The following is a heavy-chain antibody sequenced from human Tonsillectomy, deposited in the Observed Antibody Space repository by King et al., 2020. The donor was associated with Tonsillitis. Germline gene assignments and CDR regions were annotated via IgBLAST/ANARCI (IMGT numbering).Heavy chain of an antibody. J-gene: IGHJ4*02. CDR2: IRSEAYGGTT. D-gene: IGHD4-17*01. V-gene: IGHV3-49*04. CDR1: GFTFGDYA. CDR3: TRALYGDSYFDY. Sequence: EVQLVESGGGLVQPGRSLRLSCTASGFTFGDYAMSWVRKAPGEGLEWVGFIRSEAYGGTTDYDASVKGRFTISRDSSKTIAYLQMNSLKTEDTAVYYCTRALYGDSYFDYWGQGTLVTVSS.